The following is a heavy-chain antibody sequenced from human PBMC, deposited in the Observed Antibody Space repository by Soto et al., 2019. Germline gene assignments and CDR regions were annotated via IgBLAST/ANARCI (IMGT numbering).Heavy chain of an antibody. Sequence: GESLKISCDGSGYNFATYWIGWVRQMPGKGLEWMGIIYPGDSDTKYSPSFQGQVTFSADKSINTAYLQWSSLEASDTAIYYCARLTGLPNYHSMDVWGQGTTVTVSS. V-gene: IGHV5-51*01. D-gene: IGHD3-9*01. J-gene: IGHJ6*02. CDR1: GYNFATYW. CDR2: IYPGDSDT. CDR3: ARLTGLPNYHSMDV.